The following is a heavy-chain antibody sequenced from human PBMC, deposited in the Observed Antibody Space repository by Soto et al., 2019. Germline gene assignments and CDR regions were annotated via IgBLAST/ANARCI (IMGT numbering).Heavy chain of an antibody. Sequence: PGGSLRLSCAASGFTFSSYSMNWARQAPGKGLEWVSSISSSSSYIYYADSVKGRFTISRDNAKNSLYLQMNSLRAEDTAVYYCARDGQQYRRYFDYWGQGTLVTVSS. J-gene: IGHJ4*02. V-gene: IGHV3-21*01. CDR1: GFTFSSYS. D-gene: IGHD6-13*01. CDR2: ISSSSSYI. CDR3: ARDGQQYRRYFDY.